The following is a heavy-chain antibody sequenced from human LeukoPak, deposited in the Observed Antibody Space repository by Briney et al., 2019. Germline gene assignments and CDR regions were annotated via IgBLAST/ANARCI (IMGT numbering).Heavy chain of an antibody. CDR1: GFTFSSYG. CDR3: AREPVYSNSWGAFDI. D-gene: IGHD2/OR15-2a*01. J-gene: IGHJ3*02. CDR2: ISLTTDFI. Sequence: GGSLRLSCAASGFTFSSYGIHWIRQAPGKGLEWLSYISLTTDFIYYSDSVKGRFTISRDNAKNSLYLQMNSLRAEDTAVYYCAREPVYSNSWGAFDIWGQGTMVTVSS. V-gene: IGHV3-48*01.